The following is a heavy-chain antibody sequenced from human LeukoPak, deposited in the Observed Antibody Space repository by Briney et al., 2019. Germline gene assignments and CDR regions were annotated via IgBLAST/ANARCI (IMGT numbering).Heavy chain of an antibody. CDR1: GYTLTELS. V-gene: IGHV1-24*01. J-gene: IGHJ4*02. Sequence: ASVKVSCKVSGYTLTELSMHWVRQAPGKGLEWMGGFDPEDGETIYAQKFQGRVTMTEDTSTDTAYMELSSLRSEDTAVYYCATAVLRYFDWLPPIDCWGQGTLVTVSS. CDR2: FDPEDGET. D-gene: IGHD3-9*01. CDR3: ATAVLRYFDWLPPIDC.